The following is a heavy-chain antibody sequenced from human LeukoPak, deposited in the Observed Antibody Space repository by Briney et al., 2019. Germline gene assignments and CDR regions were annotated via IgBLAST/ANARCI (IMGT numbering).Heavy chain of an antibody. CDR2: ISYDGSNK. Sequence: GRSLRLSCAASGFTFSSYAMHWVRQAPGKGLEWVAVISYDGSNKYYADSVKGRFTISRDNSKNTLYLQMNSLRAEDTAVYYCASLGYGDYAPFQHWGQGTLVTV. CDR1: GFTFSSYA. J-gene: IGHJ1*01. V-gene: IGHV3-30-3*01. CDR3: ASLGYGDYAPFQH. D-gene: IGHD4-17*01.